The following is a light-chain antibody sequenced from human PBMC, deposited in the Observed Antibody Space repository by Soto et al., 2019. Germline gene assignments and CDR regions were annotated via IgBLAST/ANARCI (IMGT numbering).Light chain of an antibody. CDR3: MQSLQAPPFT. J-gene: IGKJ5*01. Sequence: DTVVSQSPLSLPVSPGEPASISCRSSQSLLHSNGYNYLEWYVQKPGQSPQLLVYLGSTRASGVPDRFSGSGSGTDFTLKISRVEAEDVGVYYCMQSLQAPPFTFGQGTRL. CDR1: QSLLHSNGYNY. V-gene: IGKV2-28*01. CDR2: LGS.